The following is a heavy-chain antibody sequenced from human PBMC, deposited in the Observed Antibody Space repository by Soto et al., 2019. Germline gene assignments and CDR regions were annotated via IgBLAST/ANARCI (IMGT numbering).Heavy chain of an antibody. J-gene: IGHJ4*02. CDR1: GFSFFTYG. D-gene: IGHD5-12*01. Sequence: EVQLLESGGGLVQPGGSLRLSCAGSGFSFFTYGMNWVRQAPGKGLEWVSSISDDGGSTYYADSVKGRFTISRDNSKNTLYVQTNSLRAEDTAIYYGSKRSGYQGAAYLDYWGQGTLVTVSS. CDR3: SKRSGYQGAAYLDY. V-gene: IGHV3-23*01. CDR2: ISDDGGST.